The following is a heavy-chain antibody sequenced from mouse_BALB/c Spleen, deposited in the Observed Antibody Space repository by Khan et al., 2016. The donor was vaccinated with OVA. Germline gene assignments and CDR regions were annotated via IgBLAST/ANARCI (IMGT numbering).Heavy chain of an antibody. D-gene: IGHD1-1*01. J-gene: IGHJ2*01. CDR3: ARVYGGDFDY. V-gene: IGHV3-2*02. CDR2: ISYSGNT. CDR1: GYSITTDYA. Sequence: VQLKQSGPGLVKPSQSLSLTCTVTGYSITTDYAWNWIRQFPGNKLEWMGFISYSGNTKYNPSLKGRISITRDTSKNQFFLQLKSVTTEDTARYYCARVYGGDFDYWGQGTTLTVSS.